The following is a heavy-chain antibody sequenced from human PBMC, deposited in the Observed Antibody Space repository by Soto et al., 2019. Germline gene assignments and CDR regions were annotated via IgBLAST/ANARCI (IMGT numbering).Heavy chain of an antibody. J-gene: IGHJ3*02. CDR3: EREVRVRGFAFDI. Sequence: PGGSLRLSCAASGFTFSSYSMNWVRQAPGKGLEWVSFIYSGGNTYYADSVKGRFTISRDNSKNMLYLQMNSLRVEDTAVYYCEREVRVRGFAFDIWGQGTMVTVSS. CDR2: IYSGGNT. CDR1: GFTFSSYS. D-gene: IGHD3-3*01. V-gene: IGHV3-66*01.